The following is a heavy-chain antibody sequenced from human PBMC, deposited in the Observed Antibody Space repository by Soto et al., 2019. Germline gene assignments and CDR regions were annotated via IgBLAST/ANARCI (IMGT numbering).Heavy chain of an antibody. D-gene: IGHD3-9*01. CDR1: GGSFSGYY. CDR2: INHSGST. V-gene: IGHV4-34*01. CDR3: ARGRNILTGYYRYYYYYMDV. Sequence: SETLSLTCAVYGGSFSGYYWSWIRQPPGKGLEWIGEINHSGSTNYNPSLKSRVTISVDTSKNQFSLKLSSVTAADTAVYYCARGRNILTGYYRYYYYYMDVWGKGTTVTVSS. J-gene: IGHJ6*03.